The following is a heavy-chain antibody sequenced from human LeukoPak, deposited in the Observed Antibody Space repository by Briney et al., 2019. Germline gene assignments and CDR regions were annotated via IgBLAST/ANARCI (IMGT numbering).Heavy chain of an antibody. CDR3: ARDMGFLWFGESPYYYYGMDV. CDR1: GYTFTSYY. V-gene: IGHV1-18*04. CDR2: ISAYNGNT. J-gene: IGHJ6*02. D-gene: IGHD3-10*01. Sequence: GGSLRLSCAASGYTFTSYYMHWVRQAPGQGLEWMGWISAYNGNTNYAQKLQGRVTMTTDTSTSTAYMELRSLRSDDTAVYYCARDMGFLWFGESPYYYYGMDVWGQGTTVTVSS.